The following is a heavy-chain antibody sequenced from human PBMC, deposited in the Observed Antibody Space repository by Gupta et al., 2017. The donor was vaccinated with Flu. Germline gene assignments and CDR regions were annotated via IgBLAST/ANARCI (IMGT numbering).Heavy chain of an antibody. CDR2: INADGGTT. J-gene: IGHJ1*01. CDR3: VADAYSSGWKSEY. V-gene: IGHV3-74*01. Sequence: EVQLVESGGGLVQPGGSLRLSCAASGFTFSSNWMHWVRQAPGKGLVWVSHINADGGTTSYADSVKGRFTISRDNAKNRLFLQMNSLRAEDTAIYYCVADAYSSGWKSEYWGQGTLVTVSS. CDR1: GFTFSSNW. D-gene: IGHD6-19*01.